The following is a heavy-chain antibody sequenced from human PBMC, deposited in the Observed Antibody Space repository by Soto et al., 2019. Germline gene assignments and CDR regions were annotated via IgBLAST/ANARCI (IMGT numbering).Heavy chain of an antibody. J-gene: IGHJ6*02. D-gene: IGHD3-10*01. CDR2: IRSKAYGGTT. V-gene: IGHV3-49*03. CDR1: GFTFGDYA. CDR3: TRFGESPRTASLIYYYYGMDV. Sequence: PGGSLRLSCTASGFTFGDYAMSWFRQAPGKGLEWVGFIRSKAYGGTTEYAASVKGRFTISRDDSKSIAYLQMNSLKTEDTAVYYCTRFGESPRTASLIYYYYGMDVWGQGTTVTVSS.